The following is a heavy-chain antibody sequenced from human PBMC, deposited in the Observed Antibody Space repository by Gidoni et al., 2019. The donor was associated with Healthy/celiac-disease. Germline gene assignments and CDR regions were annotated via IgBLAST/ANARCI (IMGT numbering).Heavy chain of an antibody. D-gene: IGHD1-26*01. CDR1: GYTVTSYD. CDR2: MNPNRGNT. CDR3: ARGLMGATRPNDY. Sequence: QVQLVQSGAEVKKSGASVKVPCEASGYTVTSYDINWVRQATGQGLERMGWMNPNRGNTGYAQKFQGRVTMTRNTSISTAYMELSSLRSEDTAVYYCARGLMGATRPNDYWGQGTLVTVSS. V-gene: IGHV1-8*01. J-gene: IGHJ4*02.